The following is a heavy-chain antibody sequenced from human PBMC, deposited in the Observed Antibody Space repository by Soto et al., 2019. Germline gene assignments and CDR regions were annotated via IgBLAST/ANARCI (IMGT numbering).Heavy chain of an antibody. CDR2: IIPIFGTA. CDR3: ADGRGGSRNWYFDL. J-gene: IGHJ2*01. CDR1: GGTFSSYA. V-gene: IGHV1-69*13. Sequence: SVKVSCKASGGTFSSYAISWVRQAPGQGLEWMGGIIPIFGTANYAQKFQGRVTITADESTSTAYMELSSLRSEDTAVYYCADGRGGSRNWYFDLWGRGTLVTVSS. D-gene: IGHD2-15*01.